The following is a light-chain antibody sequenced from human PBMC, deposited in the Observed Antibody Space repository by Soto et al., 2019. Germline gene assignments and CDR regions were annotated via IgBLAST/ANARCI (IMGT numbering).Light chain of an antibody. Sequence: DIQMTQSPSSLSASVGDRVTITCRASQSISSYLNWYQQKPGKAPKLLIYAASSLQSGVPSRFSGSGSGTDFTRTIGSLQPEDFATYYCQQSYSTPPLTFGGGTKVEIK. J-gene: IGKJ4*01. CDR2: AAS. V-gene: IGKV1-39*01. CDR3: QQSYSTPPLT. CDR1: QSISSY.